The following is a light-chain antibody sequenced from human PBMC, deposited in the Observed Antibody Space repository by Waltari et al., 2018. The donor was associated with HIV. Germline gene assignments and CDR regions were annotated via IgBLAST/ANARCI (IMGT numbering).Light chain of an antibody. CDR1: RTDIGAYKY. CDR2: EVS. Sequence: QSALTQPASVSGSPGQSITIPCTGTRTDIGAYKYVSWYQQLPGKAPKLMIYEVSKRPSGVPDRFSGSKSGNTASLTVSGLQAEDEADYYCSSYAGSNDYVFGTGTKVTVL. V-gene: IGLV2-8*01. CDR3: SSYAGSNDYV. J-gene: IGLJ1*01.